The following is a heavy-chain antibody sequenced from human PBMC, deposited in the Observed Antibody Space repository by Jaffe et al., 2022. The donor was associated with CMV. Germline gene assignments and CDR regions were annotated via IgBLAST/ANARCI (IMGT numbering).Heavy chain of an antibody. CDR1: GFTVSSNY. Sequence: EVQLVESGGGLVQPGGSLRLSCAASGFTVSSNYMSWVRQAPGKGLEWVSVIYSGGSTYYADSVKGRFTISRDNSKNTLYLQMNSLRAEDTAVYYCARSSRGYYDSSGYSPFDYYYYMDVWGKGTTVTVSS. V-gene: IGHV3-66*01. CDR2: IYSGGST. J-gene: IGHJ6*03. CDR3: ARSSRGYYDSSGYSPFDYYYYMDV. D-gene: IGHD3-22*01.